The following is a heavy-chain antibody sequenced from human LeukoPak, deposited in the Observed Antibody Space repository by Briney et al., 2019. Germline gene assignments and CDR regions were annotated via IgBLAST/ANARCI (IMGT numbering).Heavy chain of an antibody. J-gene: IGHJ5*02. CDR2: IHHSGTT. D-gene: IGHD3-22*01. V-gene: IGHV4-38-2*02. CDR1: GYSISNGYY. Sequence: SETLSLTCTVSGYSISNGYYWGWVRQPPEKGLEWIGTIHHSGTTYYSPSLRSRVTTSVDTSKNQFSLSLSSVTAADTAVYYCARSYYDTRGRFDPWGQGTLVTVSS. CDR3: ARSYYDTRGRFDP.